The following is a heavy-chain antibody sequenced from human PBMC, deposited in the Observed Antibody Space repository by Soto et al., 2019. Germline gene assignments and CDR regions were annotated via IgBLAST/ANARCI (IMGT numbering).Heavy chain of an antibody. CDR1: GFTFDDYA. J-gene: IGHJ4*02. V-gene: IGHV3-9*01. CDR2: ISWNSGGI. CDR3: AKDRRAKYYGSGSYGY. Sequence: VQLVESGGGFVQPGRSLRLSCAASGFTFDDYAMHWVRQAPGKGLEWVSTISWNSGGIDYADSVKGRFTISRDNAKXXLYLHMNSLRPEDTAFYYCAKDRRAKYYGSGSYGYWGQGTLVTVSS. D-gene: IGHD3-10*01.